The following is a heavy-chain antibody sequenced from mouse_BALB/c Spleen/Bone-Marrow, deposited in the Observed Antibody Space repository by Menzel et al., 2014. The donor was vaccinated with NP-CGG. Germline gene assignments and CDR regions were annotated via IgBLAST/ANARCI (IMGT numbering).Heavy chain of an antibody. V-gene: IGHV5-6*01. Sequence: EVHLVESGRDLVKPGGSLKLSCAASGFTFSNYGMSWVRQTPDKRLEWVATINSGGRYAFYPDSVKGRFTISRDNAKNTLYLQMSSLKSEDTAMYYCARRSDCDYFDYWGQGTTLTVSS. J-gene: IGHJ2*01. CDR3: ARRSDCDYFDY. D-gene: IGHD2-4*01. CDR1: GFTFSNYG. CDR2: INSGGRYA.